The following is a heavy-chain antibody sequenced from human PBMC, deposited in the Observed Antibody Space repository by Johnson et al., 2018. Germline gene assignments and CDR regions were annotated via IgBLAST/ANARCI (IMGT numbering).Heavy chain of an antibody. CDR3: ARAAYSSGWYFGAFDI. Sequence: QVQLVQSGAEVKKPGASVKVSCKASGYTFTSYDINWVRQATGQGLEWMGWMNPNSGNTGYAQKFQGRVTMTRNTSISTAYMELSSLRSEDTALYYCARAAYSSGWYFGAFDIWGQGTMVTVAS. V-gene: IGHV1-8*01. CDR1: GYTFTSYD. D-gene: IGHD6-19*01. J-gene: IGHJ3*02. CDR2: MNPNSGNT.